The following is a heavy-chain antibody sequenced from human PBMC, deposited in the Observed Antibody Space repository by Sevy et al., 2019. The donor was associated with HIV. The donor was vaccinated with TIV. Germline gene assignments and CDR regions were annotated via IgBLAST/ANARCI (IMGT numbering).Heavy chain of an antibody. V-gene: IGHV3-15*01. Sequence: GGSLRLSCAASGFTFSNAWMSWVRQAPGKGLEWVGRIKSKTDGGTTDYAAPVKGRFTISREDSKNTLYLQMNSLKTEDTAVYYCTTSLTGTSRSDYYYSMDVWGKGTTVTLSS. CDR3: TTSLTGTSRSDYYYSMDV. J-gene: IGHJ6*03. CDR1: GFTFSNAW. CDR2: IKSKTDGGTT. D-gene: IGHD1-20*01.